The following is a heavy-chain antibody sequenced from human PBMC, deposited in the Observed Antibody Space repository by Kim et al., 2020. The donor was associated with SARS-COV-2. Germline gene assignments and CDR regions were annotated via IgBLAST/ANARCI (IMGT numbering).Heavy chain of an antibody. CDR3: AGDRTDSSGYQEPWFDY. D-gene: IGHD3-22*01. Sequence: VKVRFKISRDNSTNTLYLQMNSLRAEDTAVYYCAGDRTDSSGYQEPWFDYWGQGTLVTVSS. V-gene: IGHV3-30*01. J-gene: IGHJ4*03.